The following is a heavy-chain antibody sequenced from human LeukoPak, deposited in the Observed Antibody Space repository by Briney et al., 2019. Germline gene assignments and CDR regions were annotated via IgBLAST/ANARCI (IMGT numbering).Heavy chain of an antibody. CDR3: ARDARYSSSWHTDYFDC. V-gene: IGHV4-59*01. CDR2: IYDSEIT. CDR1: GASISGYY. Sequence: SETLSLTCSVSGASISGYYWSWIRQSPGKGLEWIAYIYDSEITDYNPSLKSRVAISIDTSRNHFSLELSSVSAADTAVYYCARDARYSSSWHTDYFDCWGQGTLVTVSS. D-gene: IGHD6-13*01. J-gene: IGHJ4*02.